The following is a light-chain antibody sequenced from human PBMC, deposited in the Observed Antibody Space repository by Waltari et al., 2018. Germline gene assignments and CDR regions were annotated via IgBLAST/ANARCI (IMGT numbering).Light chain of an antibody. J-gene: IGKJ4*01. V-gene: IGKV3D-20*01. CDR2: DAS. CDR1: QSVSSSY. CDR3: QQYGSSPLT. Sequence: EIVLTQPPATLPLSPGERATPSCGASQSVSSSYLAWYQQNPGLAPRLRIYDASGRASGIPERFSGSGSGTDFTLTISRLEPEDFAVYYCQQYGSSPLTFGGGTKVEIK.